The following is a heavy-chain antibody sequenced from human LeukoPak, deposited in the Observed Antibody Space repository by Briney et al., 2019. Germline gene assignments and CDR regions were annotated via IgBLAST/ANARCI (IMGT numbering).Heavy chain of an antibody. CDR3: ATGYFDWLYNFDY. CDR1: GFTFSRYG. D-gene: IGHD3-9*01. CDR2: IYSGGST. J-gene: IGHJ4*02. Sequence: GGSLRLSCAASGFTFSRYGMSWVRQAPGKGLEWVSVIYSGGSTYYADSVKGRFTISRDNSKNTLYLQMNSLRAEDTAVYYCATGYFDWLYNFDYWGQGTLVTVSS. V-gene: IGHV3-66*01.